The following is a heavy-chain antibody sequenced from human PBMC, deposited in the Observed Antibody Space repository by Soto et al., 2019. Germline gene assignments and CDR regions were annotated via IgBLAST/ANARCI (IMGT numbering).Heavy chain of an antibody. CDR1: GGSFSGYY. CDR3: ARGLRWLQPFDY. CDR2: INHSGST. J-gene: IGHJ4*02. D-gene: IGHD5-12*01. V-gene: IGHV4-34*01. Sequence: QVQLQQWGAGLLKPSETLSLTCAVYGGSFSGYYWSWIRQPPGKGLEWIGEINHSGSTNYNPSLKSRVTILVDTSKNQFSLKLSSVTAADTAVYYCARGLRWLQPFDYWGQGTLVTVSS.